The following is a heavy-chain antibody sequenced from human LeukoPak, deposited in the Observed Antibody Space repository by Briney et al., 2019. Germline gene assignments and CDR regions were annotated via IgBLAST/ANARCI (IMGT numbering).Heavy chain of an antibody. D-gene: IGHD3-22*01. J-gene: IGHJ4*02. V-gene: IGHV3-20*04. Sequence: RSGGSLRLSCAVSGFTFNDYGMSWARQAPGKGLEWVSGINWNGGSTDYADSVKGRFTISRDNAKNSLYLQMNSLTAEDTALYYCARPYSYESTALDYWGQGTLVTVSS. CDR3: ARPYSYESTALDY. CDR2: INWNGGST. CDR1: GFTFNDYG.